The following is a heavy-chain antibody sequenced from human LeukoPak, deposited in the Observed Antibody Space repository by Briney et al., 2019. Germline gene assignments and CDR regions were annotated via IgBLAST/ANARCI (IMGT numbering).Heavy chain of an antibody. D-gene: IGHD2/OR15-2a*01. CDR1: GGTFTDYG. CDR2: IIPIFTTA. J-gene: IGHJ4*02. CDR3: ASDGGFEYYFDY. V-gene: IGHV1-69*06. Sequence: SVKVSCKSSGGTFTDYGISWVRHAPGQGLEWMGRIIPIFTTANYAQKFQGRVTITADTSTNTAYMELTSLRSEDTAVYYCASDGGFEYYFDYWGQGTLLTVSS.